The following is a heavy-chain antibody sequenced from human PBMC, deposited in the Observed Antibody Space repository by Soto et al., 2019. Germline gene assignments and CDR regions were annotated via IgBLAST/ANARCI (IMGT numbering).Heavy chain of an antibody. Sequence: SLRLSCAASGFTFSDYYMSWIRQAPGKGLEWVSYISSSGSTIYYADSVKGRFTISRDNAKNSLYLQMNSLRAEDTAVYYCARGISDYYDSSGYYPLDYWGQGTLVTVSS. V-gene: IGHV3-11*01. CDR2: ISSSGSTI. J-gene: IGHJ4*02. CDR3: ARGISDYYDSSGYYPLDY. D-gene: IGHD3-22*01. CDR1: GFTFSDYY.